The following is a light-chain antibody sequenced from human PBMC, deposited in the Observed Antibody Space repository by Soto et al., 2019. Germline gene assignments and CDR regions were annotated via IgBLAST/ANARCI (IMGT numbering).Light chain of an antibody. CDR3: QQYAGSPIT. J-gene: IGKJ5*01. V-gene: IGKV3-20*01. CDR1: QSVTRSY. Sequence: EIVLTQSPGTLSLSPGERATLSCSASQSVTRSYFAWYQQKPGLAPTLLISEASTRASGVPDRFTGGGSGTDFTLTIRRLEPEDFALYYCQQYAGSPITFGQGTRLEIK. CDR2: EAS.